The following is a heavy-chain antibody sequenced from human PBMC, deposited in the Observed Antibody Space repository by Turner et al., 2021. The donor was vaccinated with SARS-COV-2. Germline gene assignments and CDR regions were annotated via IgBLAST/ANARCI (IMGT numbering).Heavy chain of an antibody. CDR2: ISGSGGTT. Sequence: EVQLLESGGGVVQPGGSLRLSCAASGFTFSSYAMRWVRQAPGKGLEWVSAISGSGGTTYYADSVKGRFTISRENSKNTLYLQMNSLRAEDTAVYYCAKADRVMIVVVITLFDYWGQGTLVTFSS. J-gene: IGHJ4*02. CDR1: GFTFSSYA. V-gene: IGHV3-23*01. D-gene: IGHD3-22*01. CDR3: AKADRVMIVVVITLFDY.